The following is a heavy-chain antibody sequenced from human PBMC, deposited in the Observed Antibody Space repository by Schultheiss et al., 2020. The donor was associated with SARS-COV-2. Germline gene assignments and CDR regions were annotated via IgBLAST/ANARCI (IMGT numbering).Heavy chain of an antibody. J-gene: IGHJ4*02. CDR2: IYSCGST. CDR3: ATLGYCSITSCYQNDY. V-gene: IGHV3-66*03. Sequence: GESLKISCAASGFTVSSNYMSWVRQAPGKGLEWVSVIYSCGSTYYADSVKGRFTISRDNSKNTLYLQMNSLRAEDTAVYYCATLGYCSITSCYQNDYWGQGTLVTVSS. D-gene: IGHD2-2*01. CDR1: GFTVSSNY.